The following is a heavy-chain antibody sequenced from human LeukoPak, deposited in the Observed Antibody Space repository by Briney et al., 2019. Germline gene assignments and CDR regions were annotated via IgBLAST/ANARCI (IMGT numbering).Heavy chain of an antibody. J-gene: IGHJ4*02. CDR2: INQDGSEK. V-gene: IGHV3-7*01. Sequence: PGGSLRLSCAASGFTFSSYWMSWVRQAPGQGLEWVANINQDGSEKYYVDSVKGRFTISRDNAKNPLYLQMNSLRAEDTAVYYWASPDLSSGWYIFNYWGQGTLVTVSS. CDR1: GFTFSSYW. CDR3: ASPDLSSGWYIFNY. D-gene: IGHD6-19*01.